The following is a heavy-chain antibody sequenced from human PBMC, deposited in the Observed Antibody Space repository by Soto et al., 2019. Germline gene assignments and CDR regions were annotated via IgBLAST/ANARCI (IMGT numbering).Heavy chain of an antibody. CDR3: ARARLSNGDPNIYFFYGLDV. D-gene: IGHD3-10*01. Sequence: QVQLVQSGAEVKRPGSSVKVSCKASGDMFRNSAFTWVRQAPGQGLACMGVIIPLFRKTNVAQNFQGRVTFTADESTSSLYMEASSLTSEDTAVYYCARARLSNGDPNIYFFYGLDVWGQGTTITVSS. CDR2: IIPLFRKT. J-gene: IGHJ6*02. V-gene: IGHV1-69*01. CDR1: GDMFRNSA.